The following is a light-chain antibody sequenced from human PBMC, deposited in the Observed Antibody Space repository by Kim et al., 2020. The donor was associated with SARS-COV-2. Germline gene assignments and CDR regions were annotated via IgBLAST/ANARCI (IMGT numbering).Light chain of an antibody. CDR1: RLRSYY. Sequence: SSELTQDPVVSVALGQTVRITCQGDRLRSYYATWYQQKPRQAPVLVIYGRNNRPSGIPDRFSGSASGNTASLTISGTQAEDEADFYCQSRDSGGEVIFGGGTQLTVL. J-gene: IGLJ2*01. V-gene: IGLV3-19*01. CDR2: GRN. CDR3: QSRDSGGEVI.